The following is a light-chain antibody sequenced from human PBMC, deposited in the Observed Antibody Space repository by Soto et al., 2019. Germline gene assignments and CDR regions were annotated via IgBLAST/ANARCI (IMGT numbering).Light chain of an antibody. CDR1: KLGDKY. CDR2: QNN. V-gene: IGLV3-1*01. J-gene: IGLJ1*01. Sequence: SYELTQPPSVSVSPGQTASITCSGDKLGDKYACWYQQKPGQSPVLLIYQNNKRPSGIPERFSASNSGNSATLTISGTQAMDEADYYCQAWDSSTAVFGTGTKLTVL. CDR3: QAWDSSTAV.